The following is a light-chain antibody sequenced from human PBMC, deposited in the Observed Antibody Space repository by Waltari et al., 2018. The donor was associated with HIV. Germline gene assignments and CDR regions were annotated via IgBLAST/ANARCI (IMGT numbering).Light chain of an antibody. J-gene: IGLJ2*01. V-gene: IGLV1-44*01. Sequence: QSVLTQPPSASATPGQRVTISCFGSSSNIGSNAVNWYQQLPGTAPRLLIYRDDQRPSGVPDRFSGSKSGTSASLAISGLQSEDEADYYCAAWDDTLNGVVFGGGSKLTVL. CDR3: AAWDDTLNGVV. CDR1: SSNIGSNA. CDR2: RDD.